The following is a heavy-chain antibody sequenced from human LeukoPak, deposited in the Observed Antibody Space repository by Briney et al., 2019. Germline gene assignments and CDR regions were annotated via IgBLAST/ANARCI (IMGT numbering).Heavy chain of an antibody. J-gene: IGHJ4*02. CDR3: ARGRGPYGRKGFEY. V-gene: IGHV3-74*01. Sequence: GGSLRLSCAASGFTFSSYWMHWVRQAPGMGLVWVSRINSDGSSTSYADSVKGRFTISRDNAKNTLSLQMNSLRAEDTAVYYCARGRGPYGRKGFEYWGQGTLVTVSS. D-gene: IGHD1-14*01. CDR1: GFTFSSYW. CDR2: INSDGSST.